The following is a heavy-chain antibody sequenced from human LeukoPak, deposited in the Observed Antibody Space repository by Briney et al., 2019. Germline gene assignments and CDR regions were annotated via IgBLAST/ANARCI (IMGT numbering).Heavy chain of an antibody. D-gene: IGHD5/OR15-5a*01. J-gene: IGHJ4*02. Sequence: GGSLRLSCAASGVTFSSYSMNWVRQAPGKGLEWVSYISSSSTLYYADSVKGRFTISRDNAKNSLYLQVNSLRAEDTAVYYCAVSFDYWGQGTLVTASS. CDR3: AVSFDY. V-gene: IGHV3-48*01. CDR2: ISSSSTL. CDR1: GVTFSSYS.